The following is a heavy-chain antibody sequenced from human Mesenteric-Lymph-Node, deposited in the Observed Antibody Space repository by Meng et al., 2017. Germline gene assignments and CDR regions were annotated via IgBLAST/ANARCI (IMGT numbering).Heavy chain of an antibody. D-gene: IGHD1-14*01. CDR3: ARDSGNHILFDYWYFDL. Sequence: GESLKISCAASGFTFSSYGMSWIRQAPGKGLEWLSYISSSGSTIYYADSVKGRFTISRDNAKNSLYLQMNSLRAEDTAVYYCARDSGNHILFDYWYFDLWGRGTLVTVSS. CDR2: ISSSGSTI. V-gene: IGHV3-11*01. J-gene: IGHJ2*01. CDR1: GFTFSSYG.